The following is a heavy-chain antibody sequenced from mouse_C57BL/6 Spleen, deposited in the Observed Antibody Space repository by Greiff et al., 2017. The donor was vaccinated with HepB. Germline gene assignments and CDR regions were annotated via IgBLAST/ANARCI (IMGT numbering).Heavy chain of an antibody. J-gene: IGHJ1*03. Sequence: QVQLQQPGAELVKPGASVKMSCKASGYTFTSYWITWVKQRPGQGLEWIGDIYPGSGSTNYNEKFKSKATLTVDTSSSTAYMQLSSLTSEDSAVYYCAGENYYGSSHWYFDVWGTGTTVTVSS. CDR2: IYPGSGST. V-gene: IGHV1-55*01. CDR3: AGENYYGSSHWYFDV. D-gene: IGHD1-1*01. CDR1: GYTFTSYW.